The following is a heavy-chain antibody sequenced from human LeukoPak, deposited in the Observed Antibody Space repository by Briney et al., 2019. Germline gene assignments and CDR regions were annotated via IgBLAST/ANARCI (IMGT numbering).Heavy chain of an antibody. CDR2: ISNSGRTI. V-gene: IGHV3-11*04. D-gene: IGHD6-6*01. CDR3: ARVIATRPHYHYYMDV. Sequence: PGGSLRLSCAASGFTFSDHDMSWIRQAPGKGLEWVSYISNSGRTIYYADSVKGRFTISRGNAENSLYLQMNSLRAEDTAVYYCARVIATRPHYHYYMDVWGKGTTVTVSS. CDR1: GFTFSDHD. J-gene: IGHJ6*03.